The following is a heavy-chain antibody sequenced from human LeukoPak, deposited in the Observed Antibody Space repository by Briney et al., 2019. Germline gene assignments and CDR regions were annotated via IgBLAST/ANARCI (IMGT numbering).Heavy chain of an antibody. D-gene: IGHD6-13*01. J-gene: IGHJ5*01. CDR2: IKSKADGGTT. CDR1: GFTFSNAW. Sequence: GGSLRLSCAASGFTFSNAWMSWVRQAPGKGLEWLGHIKSKADGGTTDYAAPVKGRFTFSRDDSKNTLYRQMNSLKNEDTAVYYCARQQLVLDSWGQGTLVTVSS. CDR3: ARQQLVLDS. V-gene: IGHV3-15*01.